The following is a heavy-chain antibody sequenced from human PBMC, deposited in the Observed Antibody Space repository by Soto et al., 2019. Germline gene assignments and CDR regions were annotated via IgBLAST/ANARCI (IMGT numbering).Heavy chain of an antibody. J-gene: IGHJ1*01. D-gene: IGHD1-26*01. CDR3: ARARSGSPSEYFQY. Sequence: ASVKVSCKASGYTFTTYAMHWVRQAPGQRLEWMGWINAGNGNTKYSQKFQGRVTITRDTSASTAYMELSSLIIEDTAVYYCARARSGSPSEYFQYWGQGTLVTVSS. CDR2: INAGNGNT. CDR1: GYTFTTYA. V-gene: IGHV1-3*01.